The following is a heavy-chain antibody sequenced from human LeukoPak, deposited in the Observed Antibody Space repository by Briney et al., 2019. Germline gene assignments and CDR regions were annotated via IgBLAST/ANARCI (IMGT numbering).Heavy chain of an antibody. Sequence: ASVKVSCKASGYTFTSYDINWVRQATGQGLEWMGWMNPNSGNTGYAQKFQGRVTMTRNTSISTAYMELSSLRSEDTAVYYCARGGWQSLVGLTVMDFDYWGEETRVTVSS. D-gene: IGHD6-19*01. CDR1: GYTFTSYD. V-gene: IGHV1-8*01. CDR2: MNPNSGNT. CDR3: ARGGWQSLVGLTVMDFDY. J-gene: IGHJ4*02.